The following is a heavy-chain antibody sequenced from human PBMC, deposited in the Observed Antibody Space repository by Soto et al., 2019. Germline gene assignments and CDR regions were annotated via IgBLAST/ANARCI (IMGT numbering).Heavy chain of an antibody. Sequence: GESLKISCMGSGYSFTSYWISWVRQMPGKGLEWMGRIDPSDSYTNYSPSFRGHVTISADKSISTAYLQWSSLKASDTAMYYCARDGTEGSSSSGSVYYYGMDVWGQGTTVTVSS. CDR3: ARDGTEGSSSSGSVYYYGMDV. J-gene: IGHJ6*02. CDR2: IDPSDSYT. CDR1: GYSFTSYW. D-gene: IGHD6-6*01. V-gene: IGHV5-10-1*01.